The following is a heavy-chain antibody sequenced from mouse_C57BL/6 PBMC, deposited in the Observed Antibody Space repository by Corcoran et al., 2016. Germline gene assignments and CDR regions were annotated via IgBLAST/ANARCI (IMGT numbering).Heavy chain of an antibody. J-gene: IGHJ2*01. CDR1: GYTFTDYY. CDR2: IYPGSGNT. CDR3: ARSGVLLRSRFDY. V-gene: IGHV1-76*01. Sequence: QVQLKQSGAELVRPGASVKLSCKASGYTFTDYYINWVKQRPGQGLEWIARIYPGSGNTYYNEKFKGKATLTAEKSSSTAYMQLSSLTSEDSVVYFCARSGVLLRSRFDYWGQGTTLTVSS. D-gene: IGHD1-1*01.